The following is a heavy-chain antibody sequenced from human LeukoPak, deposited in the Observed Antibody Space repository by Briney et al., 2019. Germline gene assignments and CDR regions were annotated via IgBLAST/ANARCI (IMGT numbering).Heavy chain of an antibody. D-gene: IGHD2-15*01. V-gene: IGHV3-66*01. CDR1: GFIVSSNY. Sequence: PGGSLRLSCAASGFIVSSNYMSWVRQAPGKGLEWVSVIYSGGSTYYADSVKGRFTISRDNSKNTLYLQMNSLRAEDTAVYYCARDRYSSGGSCYPPGCLDVWGQGTTVTVSS. CDR2: IYSGGST. CDR3: ARDRYSSGGSCYPPGCLDV. J-gene: IGHJ6*02.